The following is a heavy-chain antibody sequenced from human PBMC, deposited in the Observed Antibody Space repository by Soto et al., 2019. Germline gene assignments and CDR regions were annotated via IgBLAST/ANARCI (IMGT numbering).Heavy chain of an antibody. CDR2: IIPIFGTA. V-gene: IGHV1-69*13. D-gene: IGHD2-15*01. CDR1: GGTFSSYA. Sequence: GASVKVSWKASGGTFSSYAISWVRQAPGQGLEWMGGIIPIFGTANYAQKFQGRVTINADESTSTAYMELSRLRSEDTAVYYCARDLMNGRADAFDIGGQVTIVAV. J-gene: IGHJ3*02. CDR3: ARDLMNGRADAFDI.